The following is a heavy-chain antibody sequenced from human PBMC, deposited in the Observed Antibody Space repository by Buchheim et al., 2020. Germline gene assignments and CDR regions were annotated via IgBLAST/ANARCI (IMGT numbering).Heavy chain of an antibody. Sequence: VQLQESGPGLVKPSQTLSLTCTVSGGSISSGGYSWSWLRQHPAKGLEWIGYTYCSGSTSFNPSLDSRVTVSVDTSKNQFSLKLSAVTAADTAVYYCARGGEMATPYYYYYGMDVWGQGTT. CDR3: ARGGEMATPYYYYYGMDV. J-gene: IGHJ6*02. CDR1: GGSISSGGYS. V-gene: IGHV4-31*03. D-gene: IGHD5-24*01. CDR2: TYCSGST.